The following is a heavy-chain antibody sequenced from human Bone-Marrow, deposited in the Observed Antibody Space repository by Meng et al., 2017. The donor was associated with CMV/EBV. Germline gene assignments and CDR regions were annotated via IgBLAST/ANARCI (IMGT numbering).Heavy chain of an antibody. CDR3: ATALTTVTTLFDY. J-gene: IGHJ4*02. Sequence: ASVKVSCKVSGYTLTELSMNWVRQAPGKGLEWMGGFDPEDGETIYAQKFQGRVTMTEDTSTDTAYMELSSLRSEDTAVYYCATALTTVTTLFDYWGQGTLVTVSS. CDR1: GYTLTELS. D-gene: IGHD4-17*01. V-gene: IGHV1-24*01. CDR2: FDPEDGET.